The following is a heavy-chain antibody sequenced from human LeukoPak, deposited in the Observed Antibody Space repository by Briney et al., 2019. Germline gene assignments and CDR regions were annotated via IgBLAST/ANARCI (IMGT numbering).Heavy chain of an antibody. J-gene: IGHJ5*02. CDR1: GFTFSSYA. D-gene: IGHD4-17*01. V-gene: IGHV3-30-3*01. Sequence: GRSLRLSCAASGFTFSSYAMHWVRQAPGKGLEWVAVISYDGSNRYYADSVKGRFTISRDNSKNTLYLQMSSLRAEDTAVYYCARDLLTTTVTWLNRDWFAPWGQGTLVTVSS. CDR3: ARDLLTTTVTWLNRDWFAP. CDR2: ISYDGSNR.